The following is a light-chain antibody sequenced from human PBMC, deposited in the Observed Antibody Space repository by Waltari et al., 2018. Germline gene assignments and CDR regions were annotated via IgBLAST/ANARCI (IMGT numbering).Light chain of an antibody. Sequence: EIVLTQSPGTLSLSPGERATLSCRASQSVGSNYLAWYQQKPGQAPRLLIYGASSRATDIPDRFSGSGSGTDFTLTISRLEPEDLAVYYCQQYGNSPRTFGQGTKLEIK. CDR1: QSVGSNY. CDR3: QQYGNSPRT. J-gene: IGKJ2*02. V-gene: IGKV3-20*01. CDR2: GAS.